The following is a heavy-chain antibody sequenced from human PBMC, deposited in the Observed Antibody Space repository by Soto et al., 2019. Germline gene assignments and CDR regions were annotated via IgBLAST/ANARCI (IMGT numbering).Heavy chain of an antibody. CDR2: ISAYNGNT. CDR1: GYSFTSYG. V-gene: IGHV1-18*04. CDR3: ARDRDY. J-gene: IGHJ4*02. Sequence: QVQLVQSGAEVKKPGASVKVSCKASGYSFTSYGITWVRQAPGQGLEWMGWISAYNGNTNYAQKFQGRVTMTTDTTTNTAYMEVRSQRSDDTAVYYCARDRDYWGQGTLVTVSS.